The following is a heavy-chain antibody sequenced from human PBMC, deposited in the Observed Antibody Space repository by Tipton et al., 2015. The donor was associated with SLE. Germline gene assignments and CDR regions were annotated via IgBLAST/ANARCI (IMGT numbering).Heavy chain of an antibody. CDR1: GFTFSSYA. D-gene: IGHD7-27*01. Sequence: GSLRLSCAASGFTFSSYAMSWVRQAPGEGLEWVSVIYSGGSTYYADSVKGRFTNSRDNSKNTLYLQMNSLRAEDTAVYYCATLDGDDYWGQGTLVTVSS. J-gene: IGHJ4*02. CDR3: ATLDGDDY. V-gene: IGHV3-23*03. CDR2: IYSGGST.